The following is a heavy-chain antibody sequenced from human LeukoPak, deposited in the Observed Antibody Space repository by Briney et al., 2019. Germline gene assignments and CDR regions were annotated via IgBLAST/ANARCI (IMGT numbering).Heavy chain of an antibody. CDR1: GGSFSGYY. D-gene: IGHD6-19*01. CDR2: INYSGST. V-gene: IGHV4-34*01. CDR3: ARGRRIAVAGTGWFDP. Sequence: SETLSLTCAVYGGSFSGYYWSWIRQPPGKGLEWIGDINYSGSTNYNPSLKGRVPISVDTSRNQVSLKLSSGTAADTAVYYCARGRRIAVAGTGWFDPWGQGTLVTVSS. J-gene: IGHJ5*02.